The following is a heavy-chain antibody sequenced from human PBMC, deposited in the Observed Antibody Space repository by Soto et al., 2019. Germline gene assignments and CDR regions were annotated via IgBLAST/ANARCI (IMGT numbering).Heavy chain of an antibody. Sequence: EVQLLESGGGLVQPGGSLRLSCAASGFTFSSFAMNWVRQAPGKGLEWVSAISKDGGSTYYADSVKGRFAISRDNSKNTLYVQVNSLRAADTALYYCARELYYIFSYRGKGTLVTVSS. CDR3: ARELYYIFSY. CDR1: GFTFSSFA. J-gene: IGHJ4*02. V-gene: IGHV3-23*01. D-gene: IGHD3-10*01. CDR2: ISKDGGST.